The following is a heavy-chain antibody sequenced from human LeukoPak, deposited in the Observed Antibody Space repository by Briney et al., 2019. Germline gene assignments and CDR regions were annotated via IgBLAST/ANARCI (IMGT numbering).Heavy chain of an antibody. J-gene: IGHJ4*02. CDR1: GGSISSYY. V-gene: IGHV4-4*07. D-gene: IGHD6-13*01. CDR2: IYISGST. Sequence: SETLSLTCTVSGGSISSYYWSWIRQPAGKGLEWIGRIYISGSTNYNPSLKSRVTMSVDTSKNQLSLKLSSVTAADTAVYYCARIAAAGPLDYWGQGTLVTVSS. CDR3: ARIAAAGPLDY.